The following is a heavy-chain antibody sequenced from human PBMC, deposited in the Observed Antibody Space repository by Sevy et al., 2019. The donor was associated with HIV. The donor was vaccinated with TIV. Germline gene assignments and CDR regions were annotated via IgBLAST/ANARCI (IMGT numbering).Heavy chain of an antibody. CDR1: GFTFSSYA. Sequence: GGSLRLSCAASGFTFSSYAMHWVRQAPGKGLEWVAVISYDGSNKYYEDSVKGRFTISRDNSKNTLYLQMNSLRAEDTAVYYCARDLEYYDSSGSVDDAFDIWGQGTMVTVSS. J-gene: IGHJ3*02. CDR3: ARDLEYYDSSGSVDDAFDI. CDR2: ISYDGSNK. V-gene: IGHV3-30-3*01. D-gene: IGHD3-22*01.